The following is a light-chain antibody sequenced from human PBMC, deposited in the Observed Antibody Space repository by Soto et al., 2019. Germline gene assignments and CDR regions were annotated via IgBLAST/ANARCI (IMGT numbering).Light chain of an antibody. J-gene: IGKJ3*01. Sequence: AIRMTQSPSSLSASTGGRVTITCRASQGISRYLARYQQKPGKAPKLLIYAASTLQSGVPSRFSGSGSGTDFTLTISCLQSEDFATYYCQQYYSYPPAFTFGPATKVDIK. CDR3: QQYYSYPPAFT. CDR2: AAS. CDR1: QGISRY. V-gene: IGKV1-8*01.